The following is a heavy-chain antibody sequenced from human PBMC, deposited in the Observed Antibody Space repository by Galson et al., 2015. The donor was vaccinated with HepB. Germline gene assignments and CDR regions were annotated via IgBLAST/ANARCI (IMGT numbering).Heavy chain of an antibody. Sequence: QSGAEVKKPGESLKISCKGSGYSLTSYWIGWVRQMPGKGLGWMGIIYPGDSDTRYSPSFQGQVTISADKSISTAYLQWSSLKASDTAMYYCASSTMRGYCSGGSCYQQFDYWGQGTLVTVSS. CDR1: GYSLTSYW. D-gene: IGHD2-15*01. CDR3: ASSTMRGYCSGGSCYQQFDY. CDR2: IYPGDSDT. V-gene: IGHV5-51*01. J-gene: IGHJ4*02.